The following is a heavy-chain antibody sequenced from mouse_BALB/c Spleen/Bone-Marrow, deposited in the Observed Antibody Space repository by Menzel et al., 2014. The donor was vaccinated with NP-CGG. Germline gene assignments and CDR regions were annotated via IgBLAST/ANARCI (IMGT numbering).Heavy chain of an antibody. V-gene: IGHV14-3*02. Sequence: EVQLQQSGAELVKPGASVKLSCTASGFNIKDTYMHWVKQRPEQGLEWIGRIDPANDNTKYDPKFQGKATITADTSSNTAYLQLSSLTSEDTAVYYCATYYRYDRRFAYWGQGTLVTVSA. J-gene: IGHJ3*01. CDR3: ATYYRYDRRFAY. D-gene: IGHD2-14*01. CDR2: IDPANDNT. CDR1: GFNIKDTY.